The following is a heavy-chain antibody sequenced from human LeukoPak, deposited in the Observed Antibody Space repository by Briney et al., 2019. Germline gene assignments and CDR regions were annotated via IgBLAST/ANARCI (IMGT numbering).Heavy chain of an antibody. J-gene: IGHJ3*02. CDR1: GFTFSSYS. CDR3: ARDPTTYYDFWSGYFHAFDI. V-gene: IGHV3-48*01. D-gene: IGHD3-3*01. Sequence: PGGSLRLSCAASGFTFSSYSMNWVRQAPGKGLEWVSYISSSSSTIYYADPVKGRFTISRDNAKNSLYLQMNSLRAEDTAVYYCARDPTTYYDFWSGYFHAFDIWGQGTMVTVSS. CDR2: ISSSSSTI.